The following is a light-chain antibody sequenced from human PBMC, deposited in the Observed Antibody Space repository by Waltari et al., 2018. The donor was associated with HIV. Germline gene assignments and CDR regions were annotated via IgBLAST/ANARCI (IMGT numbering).Light chain of an antibody. CDR2: DAS. CDR3: QQYGSSQYT. V-gene: IGKV3D-20*01. J-gene: IGKJ2*01. Sequence: EIVLTQSPATLSLSPGERATLSCGASQSISNNYLAWYQRKPGQAPRFLMYDASKRATGIPDRFRGSGSGTDFTLTISRLEPEDFAVYYCQQYGSSQYTFGQGTDLQIK. CDR1: QSISNNY.